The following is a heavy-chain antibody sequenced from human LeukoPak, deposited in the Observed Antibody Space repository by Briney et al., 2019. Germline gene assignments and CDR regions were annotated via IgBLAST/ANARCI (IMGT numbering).Heavy chain of an antibody. CDR3: ARDGTPNYSSGWVYMDV. CDR2: IGSSDSTT. D-gene: IGHD6-25*01. J-gene: IGHJ6*03. Sequence: GGSLRLSRFASGFTFISYEMNWVRQAPGKGLEWLSYIGSSDSTTHYADSVKGRFTISRDNAKNSLYLQMNSLRVEDTAVYYCARDGTPNYSSGWVYMDVWGEGTTVTISS. V-gene: IGHV3-48*03. CDR1: GFTFISYE.